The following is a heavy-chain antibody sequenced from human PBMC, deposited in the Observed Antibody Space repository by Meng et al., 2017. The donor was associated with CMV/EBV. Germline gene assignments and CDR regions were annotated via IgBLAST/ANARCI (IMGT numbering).Heavy chain of an antibody. V-gene: IGHV3-21*01. CDR3: ARLYTGYFDY. J-gene: IGHJ4*02. CDR2: ISSSSSYI. CDR1: GFTFSSYS. D-gene: IGHD3-10*01. Sequence: GESLKISCAASGFTFSSYSTNWVRQAPGKGLEWVSSISSSSSYIYYADSVKGRFTISRDNAKNSLYLQMNSLRAEDTAVYYCARLYTGYFDYWGQGTLVTVSS.